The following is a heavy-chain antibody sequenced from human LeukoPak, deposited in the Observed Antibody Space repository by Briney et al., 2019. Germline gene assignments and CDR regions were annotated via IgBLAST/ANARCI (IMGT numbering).Heavy chain of an antibody. CDR2: ISADGYST. J-gene: IGHJ5*01. V-gene: IGHV3-23*01. D-gene: IGHD6-25*01. CDR3: AKNGYNSGWYDS. Sequence: GGSLRLSCAASGFTFSSYDMSWVRQAPGKGLEWVSRISADGYSTYYADSVKGRFTLSRDSSKNTLYLQMNSLRAEDTAVYYCAKNGYNSGWYDSWGQGTLVTVSS. CDR1: GFTFSSYD.